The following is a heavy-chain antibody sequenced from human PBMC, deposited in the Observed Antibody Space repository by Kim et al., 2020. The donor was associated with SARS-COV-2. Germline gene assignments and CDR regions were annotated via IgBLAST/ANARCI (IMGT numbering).Heavy chain of an antibody. CDR3: ARDPVLVVTAMGSGYTDY. V-gene: IGHV3-21*01. CDR2: ISSSSSYI. D-gene: IGHD2-21*02. Sequence: GGSLRLSCAASGFTFSSYSMNWVRQAPGKGLEWVSSISSSSSYIYYADSVKGRFTISRDNAKNSLYLQMNSLRAEDTAVYYCARDPVLVVTAMGSGYTDYWGQGTLVTVSS. CDR1: GFTFSSYS. J-gene: IGHJ4*02.